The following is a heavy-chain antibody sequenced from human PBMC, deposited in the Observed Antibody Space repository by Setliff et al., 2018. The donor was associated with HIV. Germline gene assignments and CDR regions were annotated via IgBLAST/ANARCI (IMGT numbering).Heavy chain of an antibody. V-gene: IGHV1-18*01. D-gene: IGHD1-26*01. Sequence: GASVKVSCKASGHTFTSYGITWVRQAPGQGLEWMGWINAYNGNTNYAQELQGRVTMTTDTSTSTVYMELRSLRSDDTAVYYCAREGYSGSYFNYYYYLDVWGKGTTVTVSS. CDR2: INAYNGNT. CDR3: AREGYSGSYFNYYYYLDV. CDR1: GHTFTSYG. J-gene: IGHJ6*03.